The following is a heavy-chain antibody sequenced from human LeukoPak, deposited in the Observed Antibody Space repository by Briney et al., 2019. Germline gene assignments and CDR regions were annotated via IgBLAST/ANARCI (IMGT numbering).Heavy chain of an antibody. Sequence: SETLSLTCAVSGGSISSSNWWSWVRQPPGKGLEWIGEIYHSGSTNYNPSLKSRVTISVDKSKNQFSLKLSSVTAADTAVYYCARRVGATGSGHWYFDLWGRGTLVTVSS. CDR2: IYHSGST. V-gene: IGHV4-4*02. CDR1: GGSISSSNW. CDR3: ARRVGATGSGHWYFDL. J-gene: IGHJ2*01. D-gene: IGHD1-26*01.